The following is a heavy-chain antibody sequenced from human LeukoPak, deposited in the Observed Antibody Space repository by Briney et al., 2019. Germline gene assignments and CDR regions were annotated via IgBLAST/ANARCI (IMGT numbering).Heavy chain of an antibody. V-gene: IGHV3-23*01. CDR2: ISGSALST. CDR1: GFTFSSYA. CDR3: ASKAFGESPYYYGMDV. D-gene: IGHD3-10*01. J-gene: IGHJ6*02. Sequence: PGGSLRLSCAASGFTFSSYAMSWVRQAPGKGLEWVSAISGSALSTYYADSVKGRFTISRDNSKNTLYLQMNSLRAEDTAVYYCASKAFGESPYYYGMDVWGQGTTVTVSS.